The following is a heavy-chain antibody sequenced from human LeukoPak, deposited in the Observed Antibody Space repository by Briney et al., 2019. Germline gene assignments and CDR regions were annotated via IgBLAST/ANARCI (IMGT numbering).Heavy chain of an antibody. CDR2: ISYDGSKK. V-gene: IGHV3-30*04. Sequence: GGSLRLSCAASGFTFSSYAMHWVRQAPGKGLEWVAVISYDGSKKYYADYVKGRFTISRDKSKNTLYLQMNSLRPEDTAVYYCARDTGYCSSTCYYYYMDVWGKGTTVTISS. CDR1: GFTFSSYA. CDR3: ARDTGYCSSTCYYYYMDV. D-gene: IGHD2-2*01. J-gene: IGHJ6*03.